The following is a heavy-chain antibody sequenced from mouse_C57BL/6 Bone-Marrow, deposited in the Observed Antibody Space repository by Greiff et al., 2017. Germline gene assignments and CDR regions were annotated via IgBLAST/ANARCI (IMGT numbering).Heavy chain of an antibody. J-gene: IGHJ3*01. V-gene: IGHV1-82*01. CDR2: MYPGDGDT. CDR3: ARPRFAY. CDR1: GYAFSSSW. Sequence: QVQLKESGPELVKPGASVKISCKASGYAFSSSWMNWVKQRPGKGLEWIGRMYPGDGDTNYNGKFKGKATLTADKSSSTAYMQLSSLTSEDSAVYFCARPRFAYWGQGTLVTVSA.